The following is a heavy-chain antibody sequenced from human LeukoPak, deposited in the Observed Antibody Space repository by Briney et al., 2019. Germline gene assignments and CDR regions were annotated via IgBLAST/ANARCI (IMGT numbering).Heavy chain of an antibody. D-gene: IGHD6-19*01. J-gene: IGHJ4*02. V-gene: IGHV3-11*01. CDR3: VRGGHSGWTVY. CDR1: GFTFSDYY. Sequence: GGSLRLSCAASGFTFSDYYMSWLRQAPGKGPEWVSYITSSGDNMYYTDSVKGRFTISRDNAKSSLYLQMNSLRAEDTAVYYCVRGGHSGWTVYWGQGTLVTVSS. CDR2: ITSSGDNM.